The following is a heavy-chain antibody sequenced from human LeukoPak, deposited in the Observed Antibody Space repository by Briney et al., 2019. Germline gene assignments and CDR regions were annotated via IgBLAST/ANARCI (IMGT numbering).Heavy chain of an antibody. CDR1: GGSFSGYY. Sequence: SETLSLTCAVYGGSFSGYYWSWIRQPPGKGLEWIGEINHSGSTNYNPSLKSRVTISVDTSKNQFSLKLSSVTAADTAVYYCARHSDYYGSGSYAANDWGQGTLVTVSS. CDR3: ARHSDYYGSGSYAAND. CDR2: INHSGST. V-gene: IGHV4-34*01. J-gene: IGHJ4*02. D-gene: IGHD3-10*01.